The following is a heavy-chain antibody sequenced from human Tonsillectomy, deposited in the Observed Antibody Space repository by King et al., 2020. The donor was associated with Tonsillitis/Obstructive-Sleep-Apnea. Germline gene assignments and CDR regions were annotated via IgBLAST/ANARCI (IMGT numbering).Heavy chain of an antibody. J-gene: IGHJ5*02. CDR2: IWYDGNNI. Sequence: QLVQSGGGVVQPGRSLRLSCAASGFTFSSYGMNWVRQAPGKGLEWVALIWYDGNNIYYADSVKGRFTISRDNSKNTLYLQMNTLRAEDTAVYYCARAKMGGFDPWGQGALVIVSS. CDR3: ARAKMGGFDP. V-gene: IGHV3-33*01. D-gene: IGHD1-26*01. CDR1: GFTFSSYG.